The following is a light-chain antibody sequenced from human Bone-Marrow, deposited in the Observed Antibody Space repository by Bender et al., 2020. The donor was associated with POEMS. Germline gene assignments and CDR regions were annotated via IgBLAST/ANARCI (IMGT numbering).Light chain of an antibody. CDR1: TNDVGGYTL. V-gene: IGLV2-23*02. CDR3: CSYTGTYTWL. Sequence: QSALTQPASVSGSPGQSITISCTGTTNDVGGYTLVSWYQQQPGKAPKFIIYDVNKRPSGVPNRFSGSKSGNTASLTISGLHAEDEADYYCCSYTGTYTWLFGGGTKLTVL. J-gene: IGLJ3*02. CDR2: DVN.